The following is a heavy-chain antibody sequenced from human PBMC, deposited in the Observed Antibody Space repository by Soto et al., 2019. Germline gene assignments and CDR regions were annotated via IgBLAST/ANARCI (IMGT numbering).Heavy chain of an antibody. CDR3: AREISGSYRFDY. J-gene: IGHJ4*02. D-gene: IGHD1-26*01. CDR2: MNPNSGTT. Sequence: QVQLVQSGAEVKQPGASVKVSCKASGYTFTSYDINWVRQATGQGLEWMGWMNPNSGTTGYAQKFQGRVTMTRNTSITTAYMALTSLRSEDTAVYYCAREISGSYRFDYWGQGTLVTVSS. CDR1: GYTFTSYD. V-gene: IGHV1-8*01.